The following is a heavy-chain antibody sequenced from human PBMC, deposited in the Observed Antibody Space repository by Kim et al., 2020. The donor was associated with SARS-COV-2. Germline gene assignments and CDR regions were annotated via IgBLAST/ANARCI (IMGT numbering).Heavy chain of an antibody. D-gene: IGHD6-19*01. CDR3: ARDGIAVAGTYYYYGMDV. CDR2: IKQDGSEK. Sequence: GGSLRPSCAASGFTFSSYWMSWVRQAPGKGLEWVANIKQDGSEKYYVDSVKGRFTISRDNAKNSLYLQMNSLRAGDTAVYYCARDGIAVAGTYYYYGMDVWGQGTTVTVSS. J-gene: IGHJ6*02. V-gene: IGHV3-7*01. CDR1: GFTFSSYW.